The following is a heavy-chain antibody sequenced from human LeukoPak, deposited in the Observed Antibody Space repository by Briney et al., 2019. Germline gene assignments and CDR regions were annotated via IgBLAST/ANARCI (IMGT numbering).Heavy chain of an antibody. J-gene: IGHJ6*03. V-gene: IGHV3-53*01. CDR2: IYSGGST. D-gene: IGHD5-24*01. CDR3: ARDDGYNLLSLYYYYYMDV. CDR1: GFTVSSNY. Sequence: HAGGSLRLSCAASGFTVSSNYMSWVRQAPGKGLEWVSVIYSGGSTYYADSVKGRFTISRDNSKNTLYLQMNSLRAEDTAVYYCARDDGYNLLSLYYYYYMDVWGKGTTVTISS.